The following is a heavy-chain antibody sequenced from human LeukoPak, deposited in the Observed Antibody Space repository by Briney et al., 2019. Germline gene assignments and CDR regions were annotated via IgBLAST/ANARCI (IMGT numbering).Heavy chain of an antibody. CDR2: IHYSGSS. CDR3: AACSYYYDSSGYYPW. D-gene: IGHD3-22*01. V-gene: IGHV4-59*01. Sequence: PSETLSLTCTVSGGSISNYYWNWIRQPPGQGLEWIGYIHYSGSSNYNPSLKSRVTISVDSSKNQFSLRLTSVTAADTAVYYCAACSYYYDSSGYYPWWGQGTLVTVSS. J-gene: IGHJ4*02. CDR1: GGSISNYY.